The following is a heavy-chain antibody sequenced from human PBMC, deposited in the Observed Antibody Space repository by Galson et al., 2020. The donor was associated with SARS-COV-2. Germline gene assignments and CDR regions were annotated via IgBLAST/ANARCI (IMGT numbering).Heavy chain of an antibody. D-gene: IGHD3-10*01. CDR1: GYTFTSYD. CDR2: MNPNSGNT. CDR3: ARSPNSDYYYYRDV. V-gene: IGHV1-8*03. J-gene: IGHJ6*03. Sequence: ASVKVSCKASGYTFTSYDINWVRQATGQGLEWMGWMNPNSGNTGYAQKFQGRVTITRNTSISTAYMELSSLRSEDTAVYYCARSPNSDYYYYRDVWGKGTTVTISS.